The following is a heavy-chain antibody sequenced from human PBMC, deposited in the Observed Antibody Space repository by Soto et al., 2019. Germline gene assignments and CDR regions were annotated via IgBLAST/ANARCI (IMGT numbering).Heavy chain of an antibody. CDR2: IYHSGNT. V-gene: IGHV4-4*02. J-gene: IGHJ4*02. D-gene: IGHD3-10*01. CDR1: GGSISSSNW. CDR3: ARRWGEGRVDY. Sequence: QVQLQESGPGLVKPSGTLSLTCSVSGGSISSSNWWSWVRQPPGKGLEWMGEIYHSGNTNYNPSLKGRVTMAVDKSRNQFALKLSSVTAADTAVYYCARRWGEGRVDYWGQGPLVTVSS.